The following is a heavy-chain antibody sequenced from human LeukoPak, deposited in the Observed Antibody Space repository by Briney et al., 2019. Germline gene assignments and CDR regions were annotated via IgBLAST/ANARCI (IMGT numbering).Heavy chain of an antibody. CDR2: IYHSGST. Sequence: SETLSLTCTVSAYSISTDYYWGWIRQPPGKGLEWIGGIYHSGSTYYNPSLKSRVTISVDTSKNQFSLRLRSVTAADTALYYCARGKSRGSHIDYWGQGTLVTVSS. CDR1: AYSISTDYY. V-gene: IGHV4-38-2*02. D-gene: IGHD1-26*01. J-gene: IGHJ4*02. CDR3: ARGKSRGSHIDY.